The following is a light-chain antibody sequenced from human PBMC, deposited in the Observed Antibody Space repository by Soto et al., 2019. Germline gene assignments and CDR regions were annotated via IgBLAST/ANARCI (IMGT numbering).Light chain of an antibody. Sequence: EIEMTQSPATLSLSPGERVTLSCRASESVSTNLAWYQQKAGQVPRLLIYGASTRATGIPGRFSGSGSGTDFTLTISSLEPEDFATYYCQQYNSLWTFGQGTKVDIK. CDR3: QQYNSLWT. CDR2: GAS. J-gene: IGKJ1*01. V-gene: IGKV3-15*01. CDR1: ESVSTN.